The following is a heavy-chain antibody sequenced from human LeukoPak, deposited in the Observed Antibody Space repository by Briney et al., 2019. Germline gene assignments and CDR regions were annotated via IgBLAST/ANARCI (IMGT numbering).Heavy chain of an antibody. V-gene: IGHV1-18*01. D-gene: IGHD5-18*01. Sequence: ASVKVSCTASGYTFTSYGISWVRQAPGQGLEWMGWISAYNGNTNYAQKLQGRVTMTTDTSTSTAYMELRSLRSDDTAVYYCAREVAGDVDTALYYFDYWGQGTLVTVSS. CDR2: ISAYNGNT. CDR3: AREVAGDVDTALYYFDY. J-gene: IGHJ4*02. CDR1: GYTFTSYG.